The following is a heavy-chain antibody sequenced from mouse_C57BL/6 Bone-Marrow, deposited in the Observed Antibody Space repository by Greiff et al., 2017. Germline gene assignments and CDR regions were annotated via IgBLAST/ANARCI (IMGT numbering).Heavy chain of an antibody. CDR2: IDPSDSYT. CDR1: GYTFTSYW. Sequence: QVQLQQPGAELVRPGTSVKLSCKASGYTFTSYWMHWVKQRPGQGLEWIGVIDPSDSYTNYNQKFKGKATLTVDTSSSTAYMQLSSLTSEDSAVYYCARKALFYYGYDEGFAYWGRGTVVTVSA. V-gene: IGHV1-59*01. D-gene: IGHD2-2*01. CDR3: ARKALFYYGYDEGFAY. J-gene: IGHJ3*01.